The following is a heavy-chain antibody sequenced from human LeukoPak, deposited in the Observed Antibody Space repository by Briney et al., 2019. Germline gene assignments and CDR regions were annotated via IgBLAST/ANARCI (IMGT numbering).Heavy chain of an antibody. V-gene: IGHV4-39*01. D-gene: IGHD6-19*01. Sequence: SETLSLTCTVSGGSISSSSYYWGWIRQPPGKGLEWIGSIYYSGSTYYNSSLKSRVTISVDTSKNQFSLKLSSVTAADTAVYYCARQTVAGLFDYWGQGTLVTVSP. CDR1: GGSISSSSYY. CDR3: ARQTVAGLFDY. J-gene: IGHJ4*02. CDR2: IYYSGST.